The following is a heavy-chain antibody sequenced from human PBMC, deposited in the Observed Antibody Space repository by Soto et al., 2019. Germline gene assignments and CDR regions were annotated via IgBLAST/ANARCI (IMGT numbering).Heavy chain of an antibody. CDR3: VRASGSLRSRQCDY. CDR2: ISHTGST. D-gene: IGHD1-26*01. Sequence: PSETLSLTCSVSGGSISTVGHYWTWIRQPPGKGLEWIGSISHTGSTYYSKSLRSRLTMPVDTSKSQFSLRLSSVTAADTAAYYCVRASGSLRSRQCDYWGQVSLVTVSS. CDR1: GGSISTVGHY. V-gene: IGHV4-31*03. J-gene: IGHJ4*02.